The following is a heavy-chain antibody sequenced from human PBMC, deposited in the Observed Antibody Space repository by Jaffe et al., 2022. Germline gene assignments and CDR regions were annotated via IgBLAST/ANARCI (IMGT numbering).Heavy chain of an antibody. CDR2: ISSGGTI. D-gene: IGHD2-8*02. J-gene: IGHJ4*02. CDR3: ARSSGLTD. Sequence: EVQLVESGGGLVQPGGSLRLSCAASGFSFSTYEMNWVRQAPGMGLEWVSYISSGGTIYYADSVKGRFTISRDNARNSLFLQMDSLRVDDTAVYYCARSSGLTDWGPGTLVTVSS. V-gene: IGHV3-48*03. CDR1: GFSFSTYE.